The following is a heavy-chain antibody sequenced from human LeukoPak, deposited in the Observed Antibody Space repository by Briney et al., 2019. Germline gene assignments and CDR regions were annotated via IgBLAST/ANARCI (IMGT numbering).Heavy chain of an antibody. V-gene: IGHV6-1*01. D-gene: IGHD6-13*01. Sequence: SQTLPLTCAISGDSVSSNSAAWNWIRQSPSRGLEWLGRTYYRSKWYNDYAVSVKSRITINPDTSKNQFSLQLNSVTPEDTAVYYCARELDSSSWYWDAFDIWGQGTMVTVSS. CDR2: TYYRSKWYN. CDR1: GDSVSSNSAA. CDR3: ARELDSSSWYWDAFDI. J-gene: IGHJ3*02.